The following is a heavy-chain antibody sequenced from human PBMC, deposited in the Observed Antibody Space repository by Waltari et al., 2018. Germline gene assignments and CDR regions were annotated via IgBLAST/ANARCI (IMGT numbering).Heavy chain of an antibody. Sequence: QVQLVQSGAEVKKPGASVKVSCKASGYTFTSYGISWGRQAPGQGLEWMGWIRAYNGNTNYAQKLQGRVTMTTDTSTSTAYMELRSLRSDDTAVYYCARDRSEIVVVAATAFDIWGQGTMVTVSS. CDR2: IRAYNGNT. CDR3: ARDRSEIVVVAATAFDI. CDR1: GYTFTSYG. V-gene: IGHV1-18*01. J-gene: IGHJ3*02. D-gene: IGHD2-15*01.